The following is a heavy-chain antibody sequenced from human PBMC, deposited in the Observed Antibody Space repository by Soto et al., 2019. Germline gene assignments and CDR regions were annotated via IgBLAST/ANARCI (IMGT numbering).Heavy chain of an antibody. Sequence: PGGSLRLSCAASGFTFSSYWMHWVRQAPGKGLVWVSRINSDGSSTSYADSVKGRFTISRDNAKNTLYLQMNSLRAEDTAVYYCARDGIVVVPAAMMYYYYMDVWGKGTTVTVSS. CDR2: INSDGSST. V-gene: IGHV3-74*01. CDR3: ARDGIVVVPAAMMYYYYMDV. D-gene: IGHD2-2*01. CDR1: GFTFSSYW. J-gene: IGHJ6*03.